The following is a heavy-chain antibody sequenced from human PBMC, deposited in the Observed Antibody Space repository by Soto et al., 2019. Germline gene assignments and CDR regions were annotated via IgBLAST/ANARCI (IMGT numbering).Heavy chain of an antibody. V-gene: IGHV3-21*01. CDR1: GFTFSSYS. CDR2: ISSSSSYI. D-gene: IGHD6-13*01. J-gene: IGHJ6*02. CDR3: ARDLGRQQLVEYYYYGMDV. Sequence: KPGGSLRLSCAASGFTFSSYSMNWVRQAPGKGLEWVSSISSSSSYIYYADSVKGRFTISRDNAKNSLYLQMNSLRAEDTAVYYCARDLGRQQLVEYYYYGMDVWGQGTTVTVSS.